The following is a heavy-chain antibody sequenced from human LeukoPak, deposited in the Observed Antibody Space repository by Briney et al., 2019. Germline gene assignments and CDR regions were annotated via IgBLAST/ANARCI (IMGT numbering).Heavy chain of an antibody. J-gene: IGHJ4*02. V-gene: IGHV3-64*01. CDR2: ITSTGGST. D-gene: IGHD5-24*01. CDR3: ARSNNGYSDS. CDR1: GFTFSSYN. Sequence: GGSLRLSCAASGFTFSSYNMHWVRQAPGKGLEYVSAITSTGGSTYYANSVKGRFTISRDNSKNTLYLQMGSLGAEDMAVYYCARSNNGYSDSWGRGTLVTVSS.